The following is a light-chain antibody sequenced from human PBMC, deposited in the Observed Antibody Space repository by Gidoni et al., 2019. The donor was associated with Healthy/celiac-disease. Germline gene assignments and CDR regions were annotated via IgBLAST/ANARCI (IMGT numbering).Light chain of an antibody. CDR1: QSLLYSNGYNY. J-gene: IGKJ3*01. CDR3: MQALQTPPFT. Sequence: DIVMTQSQLSLPVTPGEPASISCRSSQSLLYSNGYNYLDWYLQKPGQSPQLLIYLGSNRASGVPDRFSGSGSGTDFTLKISRVEAEDVGVYYCMQALQTPPFTFGPGTKVDIK. CDR2: LGS. V-gene: IGKV2-28*01.